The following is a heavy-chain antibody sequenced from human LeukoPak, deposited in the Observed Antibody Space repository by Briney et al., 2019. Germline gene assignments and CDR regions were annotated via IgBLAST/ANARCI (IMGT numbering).Heavy chain of an antibody. CDR3: ARDGYTFGYGAFDI. J-gene: IGHJ3*02. V-gene: IGHV4-59*01. Sequence: KPSETLSLTCTVSGDSISAYYWSWIRQPPGKGLEWIGYIYYKVVPTYNPALKSRVTISIDTSKKQFSLKLTSVATADTAVYYCARDGYTFGYGAFDIWGQGTMVTVSS. CDR2: IYYKVVP. CDR1: GDSISAYY. D-gene: IGHD5-18*01.